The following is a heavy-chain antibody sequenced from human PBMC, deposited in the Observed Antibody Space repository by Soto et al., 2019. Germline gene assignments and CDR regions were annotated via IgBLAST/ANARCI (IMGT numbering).Heavy chain of an antibody. Sequence: QVQLQQWGAGLLKPSETLSLTCAVYGGSFSGYYWSWIRQPPGKGLEWIGEINHSGSTNYNPSLKSRVTISVDTSKNQFSRKLSSVTAADTAVYYCARGPAAFLDYWGQGTLVTVSS. D-gene: IGHD2-2*01. CDR1: GGSFSGYY. J-gene: IGHJ4*02. V-gene: IGHV4-34*01. CDR2: INHSGST. CDR3: ARGPAAFLDY.